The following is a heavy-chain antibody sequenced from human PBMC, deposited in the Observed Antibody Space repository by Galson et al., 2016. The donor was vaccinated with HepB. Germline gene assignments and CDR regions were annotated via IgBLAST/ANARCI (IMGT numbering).Heavy chain of an antibody. CDR2: IWFDGSNE. V-gene: IGHV3-33*07. CDR1: GFSFSSYG. CDR3: AIRYGWYANNNHYYTMDV. D-gene: IGHD6-19*01. Sequence: SLRLSCATSGFSFSSYGMYWVRQAPGKGLEWVAIIWFDGSNEEYVDSVKGRFTISRDNSMNTLYLQMNSVRVEDTAVYYCAIRYGWYANNNHYYTMDVWGQGTTVTVSS. J-gene: IGHJ6*02.